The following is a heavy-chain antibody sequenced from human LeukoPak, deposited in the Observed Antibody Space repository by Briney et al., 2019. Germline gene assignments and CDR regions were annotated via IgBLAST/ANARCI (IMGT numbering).Heavy chain of an antibody. CDR1: GFTFSSYW. J-gene: IGHJ6*02. Sequence: GGSLRLSCAASGFTFSSYWMSWVRQAPGKGLEWVANIKQDGSEKYYVDSVKGRFTISRDNAKNSLYLQMNSLRAEDTAVYYCAKVQGYSSGWYEVYYYYGMDVWGQGTTVTVSS. V-gene: IGHV3-7*03. D-gene: IGHD6-19*01. CDR3: AKVQGYSSGWYEVYYYYGMDV. CDR2: IKQDGSEK.